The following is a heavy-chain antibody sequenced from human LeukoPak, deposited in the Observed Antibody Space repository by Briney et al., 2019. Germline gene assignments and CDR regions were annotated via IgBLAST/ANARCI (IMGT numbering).Heavy chain of an antibody. J-gene: IGHJ3*02. CDR3: ARESRPLWDSSGYSIPSDAFDI. CDR1: GFTFSDHY. V-gene: IGHV3-72*01. D-gene: IGHD3-22*01. Sequence: PGGSLRLSCAASGFTFSDHYMDWVRQAPGKGLEWVGRTRNKANSYTTEYAASVKGRFTISRDDSKNSLYLQMNSLKTEDTAVYYCARESRPLWDSSGYSIPSDAFDIWGQGTMVTVSS. CDR2: TRNKANSYTT.